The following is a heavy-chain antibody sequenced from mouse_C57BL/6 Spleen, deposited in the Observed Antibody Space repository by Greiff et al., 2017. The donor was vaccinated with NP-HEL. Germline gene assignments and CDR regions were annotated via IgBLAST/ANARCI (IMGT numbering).Heavy chain of an antibody. CDR3: ARGFIHAMDY. Sequence: QVQLKQSGPELVKPGASVKISCKASGYAFSSSWMNWVKQRPGKGLEWIGRIYPGDGDTNYNGKFKGKATLTADKSSSTAYMQLSSLTSEDSAVYFCARGFIHAMDYWGQGTSVTVSS. J-gene: IGHJ4*01. D-gene: IGHD1-1*01. CDR2: IYPGDGDT. CDR1: GYAFSSSW. V-gene: IGHV1-82*01.